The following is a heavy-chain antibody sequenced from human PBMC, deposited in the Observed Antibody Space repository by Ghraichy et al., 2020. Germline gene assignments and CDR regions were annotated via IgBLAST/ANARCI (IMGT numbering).Heavy chain of an antibody. CDR2: IYYSGNT. J-gene: IGHJ4*02. CDR3: TSDDY. Sequence: SETLSLTCTVSGASISSGSDSFYWGWIRQPPGRGLEWIGSIYYSGNTYYNPSLKSRVTIYIDTSKNQFSLKLTSVTAADAAVYYCTSDDYWGQGTLVTVSS. V-gene: IGHV4-39*01. CDR1: GASISSGSDSFY.